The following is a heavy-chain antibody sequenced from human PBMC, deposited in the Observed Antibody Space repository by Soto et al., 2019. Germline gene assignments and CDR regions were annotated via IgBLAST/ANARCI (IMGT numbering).Heavy chain of an antibody. CDR1: GFTFSSYG. Sequence: QVQLVESGGGVVQPGRSLRLSCAASGFTFSSYGMHWVRQAPGKGLEWVAVISYDGSNKYYADSVKGRFTISRDNSKNPLYLQMNSLEAEETAVYYCAKDRRGYSCYDTYFFYYGMDVWGQGTTVTVSS. J-gene: IGHJ6*02. CDR2: ISYDGSNK. D-gene: IGHD5-12*01. CDR3: AKDRRGYSCYDTYFFYYGMDV. V-gene: IGHV3-30*18.